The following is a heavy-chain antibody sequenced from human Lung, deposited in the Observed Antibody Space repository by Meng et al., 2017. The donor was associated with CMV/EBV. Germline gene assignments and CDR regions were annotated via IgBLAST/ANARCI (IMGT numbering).Heavy chain of an antibody. D-gene: IGHD3-22*01. CDR1: AGSISSYGSF. CDR3: VRYYDRSGHHYFDY. V-gene: IGHV4-39*02. CDR2: IYYSGGT. J-gene: IGHJ4*02. Sequence: SETLSLTXSVSAGSISSYGSFWGWIRQPPGKGLEWIGMIYYSGGTHYNPSLKSRVIVSVDTSKKNFSLKLSSVTASDTAVYYCVRYYDRSGHHYFDYWGQGSLATVSS.